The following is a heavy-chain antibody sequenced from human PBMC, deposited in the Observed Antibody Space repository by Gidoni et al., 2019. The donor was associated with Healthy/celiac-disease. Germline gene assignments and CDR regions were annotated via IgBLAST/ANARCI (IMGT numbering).Heavy chain of an antibody. V-gene: IGHV4-34*01. Sequence: QVQLQQWGAGVLKPSETLSLTCAVYGGSFSGYYWSWLLQPPGKGLEWIGEINHSGITNYNPSLKSRVTISVDTSKNQFSLKLSSVTAADTAVYYCASWNYGPFDYWGQGTLVTVSS. CDR2: INHSGIT. J-gene: IGHJ4*02. CDR1: GGSFSGYY. D-gene: IGHD1-7*01. CDR3: ASWNYGPFDY.